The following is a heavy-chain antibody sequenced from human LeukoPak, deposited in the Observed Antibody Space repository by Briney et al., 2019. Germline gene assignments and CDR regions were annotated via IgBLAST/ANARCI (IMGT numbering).Heavy chain of an antibody. CDR3: ARAPAGTLDF. Sequence: GASVKVSCKASGFTVTNYHMHWVRQAPGQGLEWVGLIRGTGDSPDYAQKFQGRVTVTCDTSTSTAYLELWSLKLEDTAVYYCARAPAGTLDFWGQGTLVTVSS. D-gene: IGHD6-13*01. CDR2: IRGTGDSP. CDR1: GFTVTNYH. V-gene: IGHV1-46*01. J-gene: IGHJ4*02.